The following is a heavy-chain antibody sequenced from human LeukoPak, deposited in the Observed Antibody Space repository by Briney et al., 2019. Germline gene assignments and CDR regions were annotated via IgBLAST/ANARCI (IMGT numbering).Heavy chain of an antibody. Sequence: PSETLSLTCAVSGGSISSSNWWSWVRQPPGKGLEWIGEIYHSGSTNYNPSLKSRVTISVDKSKNQFSLKLSSVTAADTAVYYCARLVTISPYGMDVWGQGTTVTVSS. V-gene: IGHV4-4*02. D-gene: IGHD3-3*01. J-gene: IGHJ6*02. CDR2: IYHSGST. CDR1: GGSISSSNW. CDR3: ARLVTISPYGMDV.